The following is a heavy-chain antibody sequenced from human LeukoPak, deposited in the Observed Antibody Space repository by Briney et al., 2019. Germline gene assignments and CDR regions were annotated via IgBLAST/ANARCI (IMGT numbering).Heavy chain of an antibody. D-gene: IGHD2/OR15-2a*01. CDR2: IYTSGST. Sequence: SENLSLTCTVSGGSISSYYWSWIRQPAGKGLEWIGRIYTSGSTNYNPSLKSRVTISVDTSKNQFSLKLSSVTAADTAVYYCARDAAAPYLNNWYFDLWGRGTLVTVSS. J-gene: IGHJ2*01. CDR1: GGSISSYY. V-gene: IGHV4-4*07. CDR3: ARDAAAPYLNNWYFDL.